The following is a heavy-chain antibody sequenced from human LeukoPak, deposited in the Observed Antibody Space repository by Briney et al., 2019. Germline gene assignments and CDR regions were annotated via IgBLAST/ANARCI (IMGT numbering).Heavy chain of an antibody. CDR1: GFTFSTYW. V-gene: IGHV3-7*03. J-gene: IGHJ4*02. CDR3: AKGFRLGYYYDSSGYLDY. CDR2: IKQDGSEK. Sequence: GGSLRLSCAASGFTFSTYWMTWVRQAPGKGLDWVANIKQDGSEKYYVDSVEGRFTISRDNSKNTLYLQMNSLRAEDTAVYYCAKGFRLGYYYDSSGYLDYWGQGTLVTVSS. D-gene: IGHD3-22*01.